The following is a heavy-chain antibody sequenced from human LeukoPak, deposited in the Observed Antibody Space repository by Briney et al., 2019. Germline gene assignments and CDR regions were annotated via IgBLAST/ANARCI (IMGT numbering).Heavy chain of an antibody. CDR1: GFTFSSYA. CDR2: ISGSGGST. J-gene: IGHJ4*02. Sequence: PGGSLRLSCAASGFTFSSYAMSWVRQAPGKGLEWVSAISGSGGSTSYADSVKGRFTISRDNSKNTLYLQMNSLRAEDTALYYCAKAPYTSSWYYFDYWGQGTLATVSS. D-gene: IGHD6-13*01. CDR3: AKAPYTSSWYYFDY. V-gene: IGHV3-23*01.